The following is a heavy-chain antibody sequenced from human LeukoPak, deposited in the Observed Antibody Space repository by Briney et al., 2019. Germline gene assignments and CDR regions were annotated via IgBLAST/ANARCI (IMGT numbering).Heavy chain of an antibody. J-gene: IGHJ6*03. CDR3: ASYSGSHYDVPPYYYYYMDV. CDR2: ISAYNGNT. CDR1: GYTFTSYG. Sequence: ASVKVSCKASGYTFTSYGISWVRQAPGQGLEWMGWISAYNGNTNYAQKLRGRVTMTTDTSTSTAYMELRSLRSDDTAVYYCASYSGSHYDVPPYYYYYMDVWGKGTTVTVSS. V-gene: IGHV1-18*01. D-gene: IGHD1-26*01.